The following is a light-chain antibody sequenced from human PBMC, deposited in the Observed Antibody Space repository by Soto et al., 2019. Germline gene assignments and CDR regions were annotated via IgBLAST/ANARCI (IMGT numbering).Light chain of an antibody. CDR2: DVN. CDR3: SSYTSSSTLVV. V-gene: IGLV2-14*03. CDR1: SSDVGGYNY. J-gene: IGLJ2*01. Sequence: QSALTQPASVSGSPGQSITISCTGTSSDVGGYNYVSWYQHHPGKAPKLLIYDVNHRPSGVSNRFSGSKSGNTASLTISGLQHEDETDYYCSSYTSSSTLVVFGGGTKLTVL.